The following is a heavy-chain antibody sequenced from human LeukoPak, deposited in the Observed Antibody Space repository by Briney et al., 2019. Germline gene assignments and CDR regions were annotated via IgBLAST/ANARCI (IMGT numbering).Heavy chain of an antibody. CDR3: AKGDSSDYQVNDY. Sequence: GGSLRLYCAASGFTLSNYAMSWVRQAPGKGLEWVSGISGSGGSTYYADSVKGRFTIFRDNSKNTLYLEMNSLRAEDTALYYCAKGDSSDYQVNDYWGQGTVVTVSS. CDR2: ISGSGGST. V-gene: IGHV3-23*01. D-gene: IGHD3-22*01. J-gene: IGHJ4*02. CDR1: GFTLSNYA.